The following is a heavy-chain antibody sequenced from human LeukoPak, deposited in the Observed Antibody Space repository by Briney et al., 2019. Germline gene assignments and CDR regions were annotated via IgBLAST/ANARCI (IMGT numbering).Heavy chain of an antibody. D-gene: IGHD4-17*01. CDR1: GFTFNDYW. V-gene: IGHV3-74*01. CDR2: INSDGGST. J-gene: IGHJ5*02. CDR3: ARGPARWTPVTTSWFDP. Sequence: QPGGSLRLSCAASGFTFNDYWMHWIRQAPGKGLVWVSRINSDGGSTSYADSVRGRFTISRDNAKNTLYLQMSSLRAEDTAVYYCARGPARWTPVTTSWFDPWGQGTLVTVSS.